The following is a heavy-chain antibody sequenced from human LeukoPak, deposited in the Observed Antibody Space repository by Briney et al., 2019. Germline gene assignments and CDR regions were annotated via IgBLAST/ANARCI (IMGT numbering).Heavy chain of an antibody. Sequence: APVKVSCKTSEYPFTHYFLIRLRQAPGQGLEWRGWINLNSGGTNYAQKFQGRVTMTRDTSISTAYIELGSLISDDTAMYYCARFSGSSKFDYWGQGTLVTVSS. V-gene: IGHV1-2*02. CDR2: INLNSGGT. J-gene: IGHJ4*02. CDR1: EYPFTHYF. CDR3: ARFSGSSKFDY. D-gene: IGHD1-26*01.